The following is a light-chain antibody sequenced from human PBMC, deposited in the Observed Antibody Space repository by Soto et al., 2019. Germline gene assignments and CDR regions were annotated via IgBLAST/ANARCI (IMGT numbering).Light chain of an antibody. J-gene: IGKJ1*01. CDR2: KAS. Sequence: DIPMNQDPATLSASVGYRFTITCLASQSISTYLAWYRHKPGEAPKLLIYKASTLERGVPSRFSGSGSGTDFTLTISSLQPDDFATYYCQPYNSDSRTFGQGTKVDIK. V-gene: IGKV1-5*03. CDR3: QPYNSDSRT. CDR1: QSISTY.